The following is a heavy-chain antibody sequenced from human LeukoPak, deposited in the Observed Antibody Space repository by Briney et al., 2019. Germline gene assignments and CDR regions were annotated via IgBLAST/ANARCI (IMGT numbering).Heavy chain of an antibody. D-gene: IGHD6-25*01. Sequence: PSETLSLTCIVSGGSISSGDYYWDWIRRPPGWGLEWIGNVHHTGKVDYNPSLRSRVSMYVDRSKNQFSLKLTSVTAADTAIYYCARHLAAHNWFDPWGQGALVTISS. J-gene: IGHJ5*02. V-gene: IGHV4-39*01. CDR3: ARHLAAHNWFDP. CDR1: GGSISSGDYY. CDR2: VHHTGKV.